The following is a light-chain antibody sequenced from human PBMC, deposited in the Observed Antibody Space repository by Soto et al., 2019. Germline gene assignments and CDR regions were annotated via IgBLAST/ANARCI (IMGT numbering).Light chain of an antibody. CDR2: DAS. J-gene: IGKJ1*01. Sequence: EIVWTQSPATLSLSPGERATLSCRASQSVSSYLAWYQQKPGQAPRLLIYDASTRATGIPARFSGSGSGTDFTLTITSLEPEDFAVYYCQQRSNWPPTFGQGTKVDI. CDR3: QQRSNWPPT. CDR1: QSVSSY. V-gene: IGKV3-11*01.